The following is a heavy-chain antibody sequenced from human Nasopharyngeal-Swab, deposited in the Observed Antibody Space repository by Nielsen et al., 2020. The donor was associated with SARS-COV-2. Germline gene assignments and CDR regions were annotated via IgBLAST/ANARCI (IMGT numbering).Heavy chain of an antibody. D-gene: IGHD2-2*01. Sequence: SVKVSCKASGGTFSSYAISWVRQAAGQGLEWMGGIIPIFGTANYAQKFQGRVTITADESTSTAYMELSSLRSEDTALYYCARANHCSSTSCYAGARMYYYYMDVWGKGTTVTVSS. CDR1: GGTFSSYA. CDR3: ARANHCSSTSCYAGARMYYYYMDV. CDR2: IIPIFGTA. J-gene: IGHJ6*03. V-gene: IGHV1-69*13.